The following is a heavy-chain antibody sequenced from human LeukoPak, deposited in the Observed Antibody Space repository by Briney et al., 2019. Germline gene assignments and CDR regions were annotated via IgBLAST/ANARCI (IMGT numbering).Heavy chain of an antibody. Sequence: GGSLRLSCAASGFTFSSYWMNWARQAPGKGLEWVASINHNGNVNYYVDSVKGRFTISRDNAKNSLYLQMSNLRAEDTAVYFWARGGGLDVWGQGATVTVSS. J-gene: IGHJ6*02. D-gene: IGHD3-16*01. CDR1: GFTFSSYW. CDR2: INHNGNVN. V-gene: IGHV3-7*03. CDR3: ARGGGLDV.